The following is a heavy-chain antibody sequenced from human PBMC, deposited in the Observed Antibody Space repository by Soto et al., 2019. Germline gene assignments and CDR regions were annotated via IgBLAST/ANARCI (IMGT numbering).Heavy chain of an antibody. D-gene: IGHD3-3*01. CDR1: GYTFTSHG. Sequence: ASVKVSCKASGYTFTSHGITWVRQAPGQGLEWMGWISAHNGNTNYEQRLQGRVTMTTDTPTSTAYMELRSLRSDDTAVYYCARENDFYYYGMDVWGQGTTVTVSS. CDR3: ARENDFYYYGMDV. J-gene: IGHJ6*02. CDR2: ISAHNGNT. V-gene: IGHV1-18*04.